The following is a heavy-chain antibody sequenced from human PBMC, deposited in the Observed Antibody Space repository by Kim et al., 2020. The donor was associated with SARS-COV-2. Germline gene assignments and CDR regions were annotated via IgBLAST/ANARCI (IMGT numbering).Heavy chain of an antibody. CDR2: ISYDGSNK. V-gene: IGHV3-30*18. J-gene: IGHJ4*02. Sequence: GGSLRLSCAASGFTFSSYGMHWVRQAPGKGLEWVAVISYDGSNKYYADSVKGRFTISRDNSKNTLYLQMNSLRAEDTAVYYCAKDWVGSGSYYTYYWGQGTLVTVSS. D-gene: IGHD3-10*01. CDR1: GFTFSSYG. CDR3: AKDWVGSGSYYTYY.